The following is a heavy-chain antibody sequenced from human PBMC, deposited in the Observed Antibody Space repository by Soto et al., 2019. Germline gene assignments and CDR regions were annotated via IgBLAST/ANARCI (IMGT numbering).Heavy chain of an antibody. CDR3: ARARGYSYATKVYYYMDV. CDR1: GFTFSSYW. Sequence: GGSLRLSCAASGFTFSSYWMSWVRQAPGKGLEWVANIKQDGSEKYYVDSVKGRFTISRDNAKNSLYLQMNSLRAEDTAVYYCARARGYSYATKVYYYMDVWGKGTTVTVSS. D-gene: IGHD5-18*01. V-gene: IGHV3-7*01. J-gene: IGHJ6*03. CDR2: IKQDGSEK.